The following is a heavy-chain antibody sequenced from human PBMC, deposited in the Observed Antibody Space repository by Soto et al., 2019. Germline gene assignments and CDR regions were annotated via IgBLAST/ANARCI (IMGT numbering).Heavy chain of an antibody. V-gene: IGHV2-5*02. CDR2: IYWDDDK. Sequence: QITLKESGPTLVKPTQTLTLTCTFSGFSLTTTGVGVGWIRQPPGKALEWLAIIYWDDDKRYSPSLKSRLTITXDPXKNQVVLTMTNMDPVDTATYFCAHRAVLCSGGTCYSHPFDFWGQGTLVTVSS. CDR1: GFSLTTTGVG. D-gene: IGHD2-15*01. J-gene: IGHJ4*02. CDR3: AHRAVLCSGGTCYSHPFDF.